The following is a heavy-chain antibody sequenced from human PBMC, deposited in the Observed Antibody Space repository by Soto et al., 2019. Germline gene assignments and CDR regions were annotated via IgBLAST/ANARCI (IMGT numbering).Heavy chain of an antibody. D-gene: IGHD3-3*01. V-gene: IGHV3-23*01. CDR2: ISGSGGST. Sequence: GGSLRLSCAASGFTFSSYAMSWVRQAPGKGLEWVSAISGSGGSTYYADSVKGRFTISRDNSKNTLYLQMNSLRAEDTAVYYCAKDSDFWSGYSINWFDPWGQGTLVTVSS. CDR1: GFTFSSYA. CDR3: AKDSDFWSGYSINWFDP. J-gene: IGHJ5*02.